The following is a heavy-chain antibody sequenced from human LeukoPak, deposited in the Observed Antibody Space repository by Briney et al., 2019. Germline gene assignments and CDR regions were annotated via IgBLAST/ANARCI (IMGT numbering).Heavy chain of an antibody. CDR2: ISGSSSYI. D-gene: IGHD4-17*01. V-gene: IGHV3-11*04. CDR1: GFTFSDYY. Sequence: PGGSLRLACEASGFTFSDYYMNWIRQAPGKGLEWVSYISGSSSYIYYAASVKGRFTISRDNAKNSLYLQMNSLRAEDTAVYYCARAETTVTSPHWFVPWGQRTLVTVSS. J-gene: IGHJ5*02. CDR3: ARAETTVTSPHWFVP.